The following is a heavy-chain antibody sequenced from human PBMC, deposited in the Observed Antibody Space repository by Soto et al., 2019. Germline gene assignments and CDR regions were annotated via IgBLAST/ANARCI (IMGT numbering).Heavy chain of an antibody. J-gene: IGHJ3*01. CDR2: ISGDGSST. CDR3: ARSLPGTYGAFDL. D-gene: IGHD1-7*01. CDR1: EFTFRSYW. Sequence: GGSLRLSCAASEFTFRSYWMHWVRQSPGKGLVWVSRISGDGSSTTYADSVRGRFTISRDNAKNTVYLQMDSLRAEDTAVYYCARSLPGTYGAFDLWGQGTMVTVSS. V-gene: IGHV3-74*01.